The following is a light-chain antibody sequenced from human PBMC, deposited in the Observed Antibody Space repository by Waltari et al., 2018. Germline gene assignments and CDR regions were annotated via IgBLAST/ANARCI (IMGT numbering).Light chain of an antibody. Sequence: QSALTQPPSASGSPGQSVTFSCTVTARDLGGFHFVSWYQQHPDKAPRLIIYDVIKRPSGVADRFSGSKSGNTASLTVSGLQAEDEADYFCCSFSGANNLLFGGGTRLTV. CDR1: ARDLGGFHF. V-gene: IGLV2-8*01. CDR2: DVI. J-gene: IGLJ2*01. CDR3: CSFSGANNLL.